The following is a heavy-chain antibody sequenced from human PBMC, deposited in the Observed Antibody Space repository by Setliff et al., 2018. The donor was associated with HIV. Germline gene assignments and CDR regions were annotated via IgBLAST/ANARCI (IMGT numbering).Heavy chain of an antibody. V-gene: IGHV4-34*01. J-gene: IGHJ4*02. CDR2: INRSGST. CDR3: ARMLLRWGNYFDY. CDR1: GGSFSSYS. Sequence: NPSETLSLTCAVYGGSFSSYSWTWIRQPPGKGLEWIGEINRSGSTNYNPSLKSRLTIIVDTSKNQFSLKLNSVTAADTAVYYCARMLLRWGNYFDYWGQGTLVTVSS. D-gene: IGHD2-21*01.